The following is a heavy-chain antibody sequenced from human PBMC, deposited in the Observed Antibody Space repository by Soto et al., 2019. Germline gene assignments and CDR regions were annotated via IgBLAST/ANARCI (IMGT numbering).Heavy chain of an antibody. CDR2: IIPIFGTA. CDR3: AREWRYSSSWYPAVAGSYNYYYGMDV. D-gene: IGHD6-13*01. J-gene: IGHJ6*02. V-gene: IGHV1-69*13. CDR1: GGTFSSYA. Sequence: GASVKVSCKASGGTFSSYAISWVRQAPGQGLEWMGGIIPIFGTANYAQKFQGRVTITADESTSTAYMELSSLRSEDTAVYCCAREWRYSSSWYPAVAGSYNYYYGMDVWGQGTTVTVSS.